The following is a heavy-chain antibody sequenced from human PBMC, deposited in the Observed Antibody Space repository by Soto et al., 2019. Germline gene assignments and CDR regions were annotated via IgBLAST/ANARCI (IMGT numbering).Heavy chain of an antibody. Sequence: GGSLRLSCAASGFTFSSYWMSWVRQAPGKGLEWVANIKQDGSEKYYVDSVKGRFTISRDNAKNSLYLQMNSLRAEDTAVYYCARVGLLWFGEPGHWFDPWGQGTLVTVSS. J-gene: IGHJ5*02. CDR1: GFTFSSYW. CDR2: IKQDGSEK. D-gene: IGHD3-10*01. V-gene: IGHV3-7*01. CDR3: ARVGLLWFGEPGHWFDP.